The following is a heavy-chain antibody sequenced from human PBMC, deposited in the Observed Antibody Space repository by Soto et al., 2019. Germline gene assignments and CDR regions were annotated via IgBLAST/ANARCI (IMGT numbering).Heavy chain of an antibody. CDR3: AKDLLGPGRAYGMDV. CDR2: ISYDGSNK. Sequence: QVQLVESGGGVVQPGRSLRLSCAASGFTFSSYGMHWVRQAPGKGLEWLAVISYDGSNKYYADSVKGRFNISRDNYKNTLYLQMNSLRAEDTAVYYCAKDLLGPGRAYGMDVWGQGTTVTVSS. CDR1: GFTFSSYG. V-gene: IGHV3-30*18. J-gene: IGHJ6*02. D-gene: IGHD7-27*01.